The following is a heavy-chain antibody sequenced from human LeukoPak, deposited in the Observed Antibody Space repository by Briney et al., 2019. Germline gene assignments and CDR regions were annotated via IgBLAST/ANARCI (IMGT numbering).Heavy chain of an antibody. J-gene: IGHJ4*02. CDR1: GGSISSHY. Sequence: LETLSLTCTVSGGSISSHYWTWIRQAPGKGLEWIGYSYFTGTTNYNPSLKSRVTISVDTSNNRFSLKLNSVTAADTAVYYCARGGAFLTDWGQGTLVTVSS. V-gene: IGHV4-59*08. D-gene: IGHD1-26*01. CDR3: ARGGAFLTD. CDR2: SYFTGTT.